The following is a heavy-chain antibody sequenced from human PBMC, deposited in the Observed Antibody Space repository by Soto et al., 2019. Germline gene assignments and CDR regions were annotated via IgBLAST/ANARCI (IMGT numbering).Heavy chain of an antibody. V-gene: IGHV3-23*01. J-gene: IGHJ4*02. D-gene: IGHD2-2*01. CDR3: AKTHPSLANPAY. CDR1: GCTFNNYA. CDR2: ISGSGAGT. Sequence: GGSLRLSCAGSGCTFNNYAMSWVRQAPGKGLEWVSAISGSGAGTYYADSVKGRFTISRDKSKSILYLQMNSRRAEDTALYYCAKTHPSLANPAYSGQRTLVTVSS.